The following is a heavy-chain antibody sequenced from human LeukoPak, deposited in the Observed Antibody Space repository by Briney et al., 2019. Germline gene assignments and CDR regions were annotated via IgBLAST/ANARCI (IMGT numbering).Heavy chain of an antibody. CDR3: AKVGIRVPPMDFDY. CDR1: GFTFSNYG. V-gene: IGHV3-23*01. J-gene: IGHJ4*02. CDR2: ITGNGGTT. Sequence: PGGSLRLSCAASGFTFSNYGMNWVRQAPGKGLKWVSGITGNGGTTYYADSVKGRFTISRDNSKNTLYLQMNSLRAEDTAVYYCAKVGIRVPPMDFDYWGQGTLVTVSS.